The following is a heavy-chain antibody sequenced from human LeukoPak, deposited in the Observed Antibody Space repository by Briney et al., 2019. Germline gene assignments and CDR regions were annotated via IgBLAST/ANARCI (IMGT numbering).Heavy chain of an antibody. J-gene: IGHJ4*02. D-gene: IGHD3-3*01. CDR3: ALIPLHYYDFWSGWPNFDY. V-gene: IGHV1-69*13. Sequence: SVKVSCKASGGTFSSYAISWVRQAPGQGLEWMGGIIPIFGTANYAQKFQGRVTITADESTSTAYMELSSLRSEDTAVYYCALIPLHYYDFWSGWPNFDYWGQGTLVTVSS. CDR2: IIPIFGTA. CDR1: GGTFSSYA.